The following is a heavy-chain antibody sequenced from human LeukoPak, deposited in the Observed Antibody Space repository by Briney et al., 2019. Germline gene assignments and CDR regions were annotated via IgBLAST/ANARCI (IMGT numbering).Heavy chain of an antibody. CDR2: IAGTGGST. Sequence: GGSLRLSCAASGFTFNKYAMNWVRQPPGKGLEWVSSIAGTGGSTYYADSVKGRFTLSRDNSENTLYLQLNSLRAEDSGIYYCAKAFRVVGIGNPDDAFDIWGQGTVVTVS. CDR1: GFTFNKYA. CDR3: AKAFRVVGIGNPDDAFDI. D-gene: IGHD1-14*01. V-gene: IGHV3-23*01. J-gene: IGHJ3*02.